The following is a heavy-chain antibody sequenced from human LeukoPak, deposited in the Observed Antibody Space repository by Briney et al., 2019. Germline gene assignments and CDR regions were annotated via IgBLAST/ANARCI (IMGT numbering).Heavy chain of an antibody. CDR2: IIAYNGNT. D-gene: IGHD6-19*01. CDR3: ARGAAVAPWSYYYYYMDV. J-gene: IGHJ6*03. Sequence: ASVKLSCKASGYTFTSYGISWVRQAPGQGLEWMGWIIAYNGNTNYAQKLQGRVTMTTDTSTSTAYMELRSLRSDDTAVYYCARGAAVAPWSYYYYYMDVWGKGTTVTVSS. V-gene: IGHV1-18*01. CDR1: GYTFTSYG.